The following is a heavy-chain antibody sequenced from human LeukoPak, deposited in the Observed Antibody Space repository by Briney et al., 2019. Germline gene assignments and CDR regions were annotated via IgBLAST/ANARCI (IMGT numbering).Heavy chain of an antibody. D-gene: IGHD6-6*01. CDR1: GYTFTGYY. J-gene: IGHJ6*02. CDR2: INPNSGGT. V-gene: IGHV1-2*02. CDR3: ATNPLIKQRVWGYYYYGMDV. Sequence: ASVKVSCKASGYTFTGYYMHWVRQAPGQGLEWMGWINPNSGGTNYAQKFQGRVTMTRDTSISTAYMELSRLRSDDTAVYYCATNPLIKQRVWGYYYYGMDVWGQGTTVTVSS.